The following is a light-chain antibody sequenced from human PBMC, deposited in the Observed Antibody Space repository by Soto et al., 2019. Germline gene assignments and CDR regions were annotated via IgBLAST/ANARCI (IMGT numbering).Light chain of an antibody. CDR2: AAP. V-gene: IGKV1-17*01. CDR1: QGIGDD. Sequence: DIQMTQSPSSLSASVGDRVTITCRASQGIGDDLGWYQQKPGQAPERLIYAAPSLQSGVPSRFSGSGSGTEFTLTISSLQPEDFATYYCLQHNSYPRAFGQGTKVEI. CDR3: LQHNSYPRA. J-gene: IGKJ1*01.